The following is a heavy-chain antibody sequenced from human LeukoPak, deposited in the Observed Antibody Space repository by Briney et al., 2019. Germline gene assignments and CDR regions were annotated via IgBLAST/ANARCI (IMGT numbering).Heavy chain of an antibody. CDR3: ARGPRIYYDSSGYYHHWYFDL. D-gene: IGHD3-22*01. V-gene: IGHV4-39*01. Sequence: SETLSLTCTVSGGSISSRTYYWGWIRQPPGKGLEWIGSIYYSGSTYYNPSLKSRVTISVDTSKNQFSLKLSSVTAADTAVYYYARGPRIYYDSSGYYHHWYFDLWGRGTLVTVSS. CDR1: GGSISSRTYY. CDR2: IYYSGST. J-gene: IGHJ2*01.